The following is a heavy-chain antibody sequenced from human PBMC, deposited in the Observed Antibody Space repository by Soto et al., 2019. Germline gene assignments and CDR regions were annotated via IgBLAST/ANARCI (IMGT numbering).Heavy chain of an antibody. CDR2: ITSSGDIT. J-gene: IGHJ4*02. CDR1: GFTFSNYI. CDR3: VKSCHVVGAPDTLFDC. D-gene: IGHD1-26*01. Sequence: EVPLLESGGDLVQPGGSLRLSCTASGFTFSNYIMSWVRQAPGKGLEWVSAITSSGDITHYADSVKGRFIISRDNSKNTLYLQMNSLRVEETAVYYCVKSCHVVGAPDTLFDCWGQRTLVTVSS. V-gene: IGHV3-23*01.